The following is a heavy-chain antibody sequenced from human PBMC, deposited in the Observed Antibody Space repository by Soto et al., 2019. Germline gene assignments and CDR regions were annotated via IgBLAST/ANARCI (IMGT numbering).Heavy chain of an antibody. D-gene: IGHD3-10*01. CDR3: ARDRDDYGSGNYYNRIDV. CDR2: IIPIFGTP. Sequence: QVQLVQSGAEVKKPGSSVKVSCKASGGIFSTYAISWLRQAPGQGLEWMGGIIPIFGTPNYAQKFQGRVTITADESTSTGYMELSRLRSEDTAVYYCARDRDDYGSGNYYNRIDVWGQGTLVTVSS. CDR1: GGIFSTYA. J-gene: IGHJ4*02. V-gene: IGHV1-69*01.